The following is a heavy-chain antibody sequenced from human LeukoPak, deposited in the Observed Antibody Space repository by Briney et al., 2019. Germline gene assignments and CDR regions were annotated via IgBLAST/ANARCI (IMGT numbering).Heavy chain of an antibody. V-gene: IGHV1-18*01. D-gene: IGHD2-21*02. CDR3: ARDYCTRGGDCYKEDLFDP. CDR2: ISPYDGDT. CDR1: VYTFAIYG. Sequence: ASVKVSCTASVYTFAIYGISWVRQAPGQGLEWMAWISPYDGDTNYAQNFEGRVTMTTETSTSTAYMELRSLRSDDTAIYYCARDYCTRGGDCYKEDLFDPWGQGTLVTVSS. J-gene: IGHJ5*02.